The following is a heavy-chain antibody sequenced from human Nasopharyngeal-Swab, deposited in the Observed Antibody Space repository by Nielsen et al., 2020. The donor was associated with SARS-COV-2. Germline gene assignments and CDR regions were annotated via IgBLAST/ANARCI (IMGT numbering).Heavy chain of an antibody. Sequence: VGSRRLSCAASGFTFSSYWMSWVRQAPGKGLEWVANIKQDGSEKYYVDSVKGRFTISRDNAKNSLYLQMNSLRAEDTAVYYCARSSRGPYYDFWSGSNYPDYWGQGTLVTVSS. CDR3: ARSSRGPYYDFWSGSNYPDY. D-gene: IGHD3-3*01. V-gene: IGHV3-7*03. J-gene: IGHJ4*02. CDR2: IKQDGSEK. CDR1: GFTFSSYW.